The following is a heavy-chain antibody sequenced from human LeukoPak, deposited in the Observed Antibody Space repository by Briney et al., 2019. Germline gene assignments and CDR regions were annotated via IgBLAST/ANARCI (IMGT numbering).Heavy chain of an antibody. CDR3: ARGRKYGGRYWFDP. CDR1: GYTFTSYE. V-gene: IGHV1-8*03. CDR2: MNPNSGNT. D-gene: IGHD4-23*01. Sequence: ASVKVSCKASGYTFTSYEINWVRQATGQGLEWMGWMNPNSGNTGYAQKLQGRVTITRNTSISTAYMELSSLRSEDTAVYYCARGRKYGGRYWFDPWGQGTLVTVSS. J-gene: IGHJ5*02.